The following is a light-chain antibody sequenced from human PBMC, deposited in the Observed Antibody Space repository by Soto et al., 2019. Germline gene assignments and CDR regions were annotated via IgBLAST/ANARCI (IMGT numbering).Light chain of an antibody. V-gene: IGKV1-5*03. CDR1: QSISSW. Sequence: DIQMTQSPSTLSASVGDRVTITCRASQSISSWLAWYQQKPGKAPKLLIYKASSLESGVPSRFSGSGSGTEVTLTISSLQPDDLATYYGQQYNSEPLPVGGGTKVEIK. CDR3: QQYNSEPLP. CDR2: KAS. J-gene: IGKJ4*02.